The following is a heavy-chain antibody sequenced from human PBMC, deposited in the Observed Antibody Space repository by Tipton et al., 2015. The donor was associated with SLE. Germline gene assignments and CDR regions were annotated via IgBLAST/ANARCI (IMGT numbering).Heavy chain of an antibody. CDR3: ARDRDSSGYYLYYFDY. J-gene: IGHJ4*02. CDR1: GGTFSSYA. Sequence: QSGPEVKKPGSSVKVSCKASGGTFSSYAISWVRQAPGQGLEWLGWISTYSGNTNYAQKLQGRVTMTTDTSTSTAYMELRSLRSDDTAVYYCARDRDSSGYYLYYFDYWGQGTLVTVSS. V-gene: IGHV1-18*01. D-gene: IGHD3-22*01. CDR2: ISTYSGNT.